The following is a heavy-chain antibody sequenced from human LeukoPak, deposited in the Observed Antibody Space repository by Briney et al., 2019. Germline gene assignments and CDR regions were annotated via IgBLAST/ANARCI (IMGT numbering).Heavy chain of an antibody. CDR3: ARGPRYFDWLFAGSED. Sequence: SVKVSCKASGGTFSSYAISWVRQAPGQGLEWMGGIIPIFGAANYAQKFQGRVTITADESTSTAYMELSSLRSEDTAVYYCARGPRYFDWLFAGSEDWGQGTLVTVSS. CDR1: GGTFSSYA. D-gene: IGHD3-9*01. V-gene: IGHV1-69*13. CDR2: IIPIFGAA. J-gene: IGHJ4*02.